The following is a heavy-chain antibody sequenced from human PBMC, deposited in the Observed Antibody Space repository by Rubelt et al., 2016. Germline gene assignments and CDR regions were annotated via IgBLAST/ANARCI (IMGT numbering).Heavy chain of an antibody. CDR2: IYTSGST. V-gene: IGHV4-4*07. CDR1: GGAISTYY. D-gene: IGHD5-12*01. CDR3: ARSAWIPHYFDY. Sequence: QVQLQESGPGLVKPSETLSLTCTVSGGAISTYYWNWIRQPAGKGLEWIGRIYTSGSTNYNPSLKSRVTISVDTSKNQFSLKRSSVTAADTAVYYCARSAWIPHYFDYWGQGTLVTVSS. J-gene: IGHJ4*02.